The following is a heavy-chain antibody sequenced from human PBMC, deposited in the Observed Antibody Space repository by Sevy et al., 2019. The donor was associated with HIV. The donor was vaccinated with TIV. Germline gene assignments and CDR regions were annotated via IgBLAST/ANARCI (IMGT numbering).Heavy chain of an antibody. CDR1: GFTFNRYS. D-gene: IGHD1-1*01. V-gene: IGHV3-30-3*01. CDR2: ISFDTTNK. CDR3: ALERLSSDVAEYFQN. J-gene: IGHJ1*01. Sequence: GGSLRLSCAASGFTFNRYSMHWVRQAPGKGLEWVTTISFDTTNKHYPDSVKGRFTISRDNFQNSLFLQMDSLRPEDTAVYYCALERLSSDVAEYFQNWGQGTLVTVSS.